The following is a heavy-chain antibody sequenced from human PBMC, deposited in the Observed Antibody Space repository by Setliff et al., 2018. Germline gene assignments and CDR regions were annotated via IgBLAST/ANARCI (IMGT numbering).Heavy chain of an antibody. CDR3: ARVDFTMIQGVLGL. V-gene: IGHV4-39*07. D-gene: IGHD3-10*01. J-gene: IGHJ1*01. CDR2: DYYSGYT. CDR1: GGSVSSTSHY. Sequence: PSETLSLTCNVSGGSVSSTSHYWGWIRQPPGKGMEWIGSDYYSGYTYYNPSLQSRVTISVDMSKNQFSLKLTSVTAADTAVYYCARVDFTMIQGVLGLWGQGTLVTVSS.